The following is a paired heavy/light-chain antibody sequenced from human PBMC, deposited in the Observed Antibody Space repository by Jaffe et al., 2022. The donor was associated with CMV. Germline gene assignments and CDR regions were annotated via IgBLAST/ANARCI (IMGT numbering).Heavy chain of an antibody. CDR1: GFAFSGSA. D-gene: IGHD1-26*01. V-gene: IGHV3-73*02. CDR2: IRSRTKNYAT. Sequence: EVQLVESGGGLVQPGGSLKLSCAASGFAFSGSAMQWVRQASGKGLEWIGHIRSRTKNYATVYAESVRGRFIISRDDSKNTTYLQMNSLKTEDTALYYCTPTRMEAVWGPGTTVIVSS. J-gene: IGHJ6*02. CDR3: TPTRMEAV.
Light chain of an antibody. J-gene: IGKJ2*01. Sequence: DIVMTQSPLALPVTPGEPASISCKSSQSLLHRNGYHSLDWYLQRPGQSPQLLIYLVSNRASGVPDRFSGSGSGTDFTLKISRVEAEDVGVYYCMQALQTPYTFGQGTKLEIK. V-gene: IGKV2-28*01. CDR2: LVS. CDR1: QSLLHRNGYHS. CDR3: MQALQTPYT.